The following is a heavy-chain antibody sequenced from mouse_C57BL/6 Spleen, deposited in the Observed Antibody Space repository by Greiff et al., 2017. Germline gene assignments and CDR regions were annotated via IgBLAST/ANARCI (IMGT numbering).Heavy chain of an antibody. CDR1: GYAFSSYW. D-gene: IGHD3-2*02. CDR3: ARRELRLNYFDY. V-gene: IGHV1-80*01. CDR2: IYPGDGDT. J-gene: IGHJ2*01. Sequence: QVQLQQSGAELVKPGASVKISCKASGYAFSSYWMNWVKQRPGKGLEWIGQIYPGDGDTNYNGKFKGKATLTADKSSRPAYMQLSRLTTEDSAVFFCARRELRLNYFDYWGQGTTLTVSS.